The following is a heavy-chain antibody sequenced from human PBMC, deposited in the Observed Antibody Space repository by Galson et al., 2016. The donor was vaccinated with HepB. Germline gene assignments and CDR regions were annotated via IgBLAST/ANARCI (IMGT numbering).Heavy chain of an antibody. CDR1: GGTFSSYA. V-gene: IGHV1-69*13. CDR2: IIPIFGTA. J-gene: IGHJ4*01. Sequence: SVKVSCKASGGTFSSYAINWVRQAPGQELEWMGGIIPIFGTANSEQKFQGRVTITADESTTTAYMELSSLRSEDTAVYYCASRVISDSSGYYYWDTFDYWGHGTLVTVSS. CDR3: ASRVISDSSGYYYWDTFDY. D-gene: IGHD3-22*01.